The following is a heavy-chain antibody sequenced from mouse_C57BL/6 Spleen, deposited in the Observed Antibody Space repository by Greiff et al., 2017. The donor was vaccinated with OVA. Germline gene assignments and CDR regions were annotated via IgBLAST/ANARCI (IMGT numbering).Heavy chain of an antibody. J-gene: IGHJ3*01. Sequence: DVQLQESGPGMVKPSQSLSLTCTVTGYSITSGYDWHWIRHFPGNKLEWMGYISYSGSTNYNPSLKGRISLTHDTAKHPFFLKLNSVTTEDTATYHGARDRSGYPAWFAYWGQGTLVTVSA. CDR1: GYSITSGYD. CDR2: ISYSGST. V-gene: IGHV3-1*01. D-gene: IGHD3-2*02. CDR3: ARDRSGYPAWFAY.